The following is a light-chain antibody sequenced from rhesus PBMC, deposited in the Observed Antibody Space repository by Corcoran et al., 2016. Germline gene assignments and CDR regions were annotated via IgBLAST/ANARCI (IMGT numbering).Light chain of an antibody. Sequence: EIVMTQSPATLSVSPGERATLSCRASQSVSSHLAWYQQKPGQAPRLLIYGASNRVTGIPDRFSGSGAGTDFTLTIRSLEPEDVGVYYCLQENTWPLTFGGGTNVEIK. V-gene: IGKV3-35*01. J-gene: IGKJ4*01. CDR3: LQENTWPLT. CDR2: GAS. CDR1: QSVSSH.